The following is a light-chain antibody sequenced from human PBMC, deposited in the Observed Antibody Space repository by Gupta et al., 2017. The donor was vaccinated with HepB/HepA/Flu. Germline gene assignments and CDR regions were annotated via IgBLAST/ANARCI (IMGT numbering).Light chain of an antibody. V-gene: IGKV1-16*02. J-gene: IGKJ5*01. Sequence: DIQMTQSPSSLSASVGDRVTITCRASQGIGNYLAWFQQKPGAAPKSLIYAASSLQSGVPSKFSGSVSATDLTLTISNLQPEDFATYYCQQYHSYPLTFGQGTRLEIK. CDR1: QGIGNY. CDR3: QQYHSYPLT. CDR2: AAS.